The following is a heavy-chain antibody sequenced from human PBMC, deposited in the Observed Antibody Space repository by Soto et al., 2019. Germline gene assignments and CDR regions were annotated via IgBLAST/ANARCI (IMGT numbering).Heavy chain of an antibody. V-gene: IGHV1-69*02. D-gene: IGHD2-2*02. Sequence: AASVKVSCKASGGTFSSYTISWVRQAPGQGLEWMGRIIPILGIANYAQKFQGRVTITADKSTSTAYMELSSLRSEDTAVYYCARVYCSSTSCYRDDAFDIWGQGTMVTVSS. CDR3: ARVYCSSTSCYRDDAFDI. CDR2: IIPILGIA. J-gene: IGHJ3*02. CDR1: GGTFSSYT.